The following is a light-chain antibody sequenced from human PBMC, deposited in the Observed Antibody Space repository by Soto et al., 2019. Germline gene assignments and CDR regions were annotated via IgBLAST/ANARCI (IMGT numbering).Light chain of an antibody. J-gene: IGKJ2*03. CDR2: GAS. Sequence: EIVLTQSPGTLSLSPGERATLSCSASQSVSGSYLAWYQQKPGQAPRLLIYGASSRATGIPDRFSGSGSGTDFTLTISRLEPEDFVVYYCQHYGTSLYSFGQGTKLEIK. V-gene: IGKV3-20*01. CDR3: QHYGTSLYS. CDR1: QSVSGSY.